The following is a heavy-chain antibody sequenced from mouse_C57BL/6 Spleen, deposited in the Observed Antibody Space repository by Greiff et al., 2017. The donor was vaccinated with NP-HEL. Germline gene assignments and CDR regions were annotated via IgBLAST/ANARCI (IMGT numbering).Heavy chain of an antibody. D-gene: IGHD2-5*01. J-gene: IGHJ3*01. Sequence: EVKLVESGGGLVKPGGSLKLSCAASGFTFSSYAMSWVRQTPEKRLEWVATISDGGSYTYYPDNVKGRFTISRDNAKNNLYLQMSHLKSEDTAMYYCAREDSNYGRFAYWGQGTLVTVSA. CDR1: GFTFSSYA. CDR2: ISDGGSYT. V-gene: IGHV5-4*01. CDR3: AREDSNYGRFAY.